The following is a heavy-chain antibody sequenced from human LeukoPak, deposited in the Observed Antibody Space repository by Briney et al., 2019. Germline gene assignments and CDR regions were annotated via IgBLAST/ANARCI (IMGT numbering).Heavy chain of an antibody. Sequence: SETLSLTCTVSGDSISSSSYYWGWIRQPSGKGLEWIGSFYYSGSTYYNPSLKSRVTISVDTSKNQFSLKLSSVTAADTAVYYCARYLGSVDVWGQGTTVTVS. CDR3: ARYLGSVDV. CDR1: GDSISSSSYY. D-gene: IGHD5-12*01. J-gene: IGHJ6*02. CDR2: FYYSGST. V-gene: IGHV4-39*01.